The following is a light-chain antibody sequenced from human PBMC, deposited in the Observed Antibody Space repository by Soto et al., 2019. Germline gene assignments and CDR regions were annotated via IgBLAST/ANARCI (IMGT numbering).Light chain of an antibody. CDR1: QDIGDA. J-gene: IGKJ4*01. Sequence: DIQMTQSPSFVSASVGDRVTITCRASQDIGDALAWHHQKPGEAPNLLIYSADTLHSGVPSRFSGSSIRSGKDFTLTISSLQPEDFATYYCQQGHAFPLTFGGGTKVEIK. V-gene: IGKV1-12*01. CDR3: QQGHAFPLT. CDR2: SAD.